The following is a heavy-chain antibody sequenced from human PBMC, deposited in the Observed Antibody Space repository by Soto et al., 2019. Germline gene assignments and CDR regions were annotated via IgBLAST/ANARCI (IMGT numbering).Heavy chain of an antibody. Sequence: SETLSLTCTVSGGSISSYYWSWIRQPPGKGLEWIGYIYYSGSTNYNPSLKSRVTISVDTSKNQFSLKLSSVTAADTAVYYCARGYYYDSSDYWGQGTLVTVSS. D-gene: IGHD3-22*01. CDR2: IYYSGST. J-gene: IGHJ4*02. CDR1: GGSISSYY. CDR3: ARGYYYDSSDY. V-gene: IGHV4-59*08.